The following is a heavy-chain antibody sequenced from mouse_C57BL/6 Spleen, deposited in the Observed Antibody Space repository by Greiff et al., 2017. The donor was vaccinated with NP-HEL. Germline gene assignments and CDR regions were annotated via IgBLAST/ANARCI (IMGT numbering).Heavy chain of an antibody. J-gene: IGHJ4*01. CDR3: TTVNYSKSFYAMDY. Sequence: EVQLQQSGAELVRPGASVKLSCTASGFNIKDDYMHWVKQRPEQGLEWIGWIDPENGDTEYASKLQGKATITADTSSNTAYLQLSSLTSEDTAVYYCTTVNYSKSFYAMDYWGQGTSVTVSS. CDR1: GFNIKDDY. V-gene: IGHV14-4*01. D-gene: IGHD2-5*01. CDR2: IDPENGDT.